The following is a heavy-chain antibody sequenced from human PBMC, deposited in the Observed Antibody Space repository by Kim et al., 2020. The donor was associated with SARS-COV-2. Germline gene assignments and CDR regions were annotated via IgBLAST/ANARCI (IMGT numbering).Heavy chain of an antibody. D-gene: IGHD6-19*01. V-gene: IGHV4-39*01. J-gene: IGHJ6*02. CDR3: ARHGRYSSGWYEGV. CDR1: GGSISSSSYY. CDR2: IYYSGSN. Sequence: SETLSLTCTVSGGSISSSSYYWSWIRQPPGKGLEWIGSIYYSGSNYYNPSLQSRVTISVDTSKNQFSLKLSSVTAADTAVYFCARHGRYSSGWYEGVWGQGATFTVSS.